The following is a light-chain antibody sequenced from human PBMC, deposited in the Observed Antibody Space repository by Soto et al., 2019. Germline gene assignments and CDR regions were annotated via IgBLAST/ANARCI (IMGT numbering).Light chain of an antibody. CDR2: DTS. J-gene: IGKJ4*01. V-gene: IGKV1-33*01. Sequence: DVQMTQSPSSLSVSVGDRVTITCQASHDIGTYLNWYQHKPGKAPKLLIFDTSHLATGVPARFSGSGSDTYFTFTITNLQAEDFAAYCCQQFDSVPLTFGGGTHVEI. CDR3: QQFDSVPLT. CDR1: HDIGTY.